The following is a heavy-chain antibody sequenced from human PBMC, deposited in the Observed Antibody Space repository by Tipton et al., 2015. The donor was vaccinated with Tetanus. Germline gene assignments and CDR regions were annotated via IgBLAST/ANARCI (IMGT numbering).Heavy chain of an antibody. CDR3: AKGMRTRFGPRTGMDV. CDR2: ISYDGSNK. CDR1: GFTFSSYG. V-gene: IGHV3-30*18. J-gene: IGHJ6*02. D-gene: IGHD3-10*01. Sequence: QVQLVQFGGGVVQPGRSLRLSCAASGFTFSSYGMHWVRQAPGKGLEWVAIISYDGSNKDYADSVKGRFTISRDNSKNTLYLQMNSLRGEDTAVYYCAKGMRTRFGPRTGMDVWGQGTTVTVSS.